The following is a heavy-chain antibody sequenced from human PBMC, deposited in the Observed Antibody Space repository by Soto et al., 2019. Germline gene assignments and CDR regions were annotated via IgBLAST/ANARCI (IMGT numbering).Heavy chain of an antibody. V-gene: IGHV3-30*18. CDR3: VKPRSSLEWPPFDP. CDR2: IKSDGFST. D-gene: IGHD3-3*01. J-gene: IGHJ5*02. Sequence: QVKLVESGGGVVQPGRSLRLSCVASGFAFKSYGMHWVRQAPGKGPEWVAVIKSDGFSTDYVDSVKGRFAIFRDNSRNTLYLQMNNLRIEDTGVYYCVKPRSSLEWPPFDPWGHGTRVTVSS. CDR1: GFAFKSYG.